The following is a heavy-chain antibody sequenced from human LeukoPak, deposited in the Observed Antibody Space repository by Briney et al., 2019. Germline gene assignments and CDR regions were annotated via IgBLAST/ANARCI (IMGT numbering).Heavy chain of an antibody. Sequence: SETLSLTCTVSGGSISSYYWSLIRQHPGKGLEWIGNIYHSGNTHYKPSLKSRLTISVDTSKNQFSLKLSSVTAADTAVYYCARDRGSGWRYFDYWGQGTLVTVSS. CDR1: GGSISSYY. D-gene: IGHD3-22*01. J-gene: IGHJ4*02. V-gene: IGHV4-59*06. CDR3: ARDRGSGWRYFDY. CDR2: IYHSGNT.